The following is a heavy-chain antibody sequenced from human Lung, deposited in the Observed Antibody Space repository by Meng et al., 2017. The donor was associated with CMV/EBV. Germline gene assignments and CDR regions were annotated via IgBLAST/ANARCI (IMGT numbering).Heavy chain of an antibody. CDR1: GFTFSTFG. CDR3: AKDMTTTYYYYGMDV. J-gene: IGHJ6*02. V-gene: IGHV3-30*02. D-gene: IGHD4-11*01. CDR2: IRDTGYSK. Sequence: GGSXRLSCAASGFTFSTFGIHWVRQAPGKGLEWVAFIRDTGYSKYYADSVKGRFTISRDNSKNTLYLQMDSLRAEDTAVYYCAKDMTTTYYYYGMDVWGQGXTVTVSS.